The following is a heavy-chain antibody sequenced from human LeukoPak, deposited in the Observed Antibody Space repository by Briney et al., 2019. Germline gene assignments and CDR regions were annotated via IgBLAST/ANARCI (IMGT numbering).Heavy chain of an antibody. Sequence: ASVKVSCKASGYTFTTHDLTWVRQATGQGLEWMGWMNPGNGDTAYAQKFQGRVTMTRDTSMSTAYMELNNLGSEDTAIYYCARGLGDYNTDWFPVSGYWGQGTPVTVYS. V-gene: IGHV1-8*01. CDR1: GYTFTTHD. CDR2: MNPGNGDT. CDR3: ARGLGDYNTDWFPVSGY. J-gene: IGHJ4*02. D-gene: IGHD3-9*01.